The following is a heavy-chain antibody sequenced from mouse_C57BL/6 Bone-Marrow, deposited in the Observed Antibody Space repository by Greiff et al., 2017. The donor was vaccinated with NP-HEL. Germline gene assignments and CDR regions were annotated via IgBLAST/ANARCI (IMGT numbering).Heavy chain of an antibody. V-gene: IGHV1-54*01. D-gene: IGHD2-5*01. Sequence: VQLQQSGAELVRPGTSVKVSCKASGYAFTNYLIEWVKQRPGQGLEWIGVINPGSGGTNYNEKFQGKATLPADKSSSTVYMQLSSLTSEDSAVYFCARAYSNYVAYWGQGTLVTVSA. J-gene: IGHJ3*01. CDR2: INPGSGGT. CDR3: ARAYSNYVAY. CDR1: GYAFTNYL.